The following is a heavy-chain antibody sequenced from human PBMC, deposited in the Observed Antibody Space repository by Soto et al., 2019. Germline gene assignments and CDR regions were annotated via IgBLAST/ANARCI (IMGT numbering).Heavy chain of an antibody. CDR1: GFTFSSFW. CDR2: IKHDGSEK. J-gene: IGHJ5*02. V-gene: IGHV3-7*02. Sequence: EVQLVESGGDLVQPGGSLRLSCAASGFTFSSFWMSWVRQAPGKGLEWVAQIKHDGSEKYYVDSVKGRFTISRDNAKNXXXXXXXXXXXXXXXXXXXXXXXXXXXXXXXXXXXNWFDPWGRGTLVTVSS. CDR3: XXXXXXXXXXXXXXXXNWFDP.